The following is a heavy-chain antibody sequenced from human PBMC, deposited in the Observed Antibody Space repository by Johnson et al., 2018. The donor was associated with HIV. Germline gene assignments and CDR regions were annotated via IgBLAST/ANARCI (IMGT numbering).Heavy chain of an antibody. D-gene: IGHD3-22*01. CDR3: ARPRVVITPHDAFDI. J-gene: IGHJ3*02. CDR1: GFTFSSYA. CDR2: IWYDGGTK. V-gene: IGHV3-30*04. Sequence: VQPVESGGGVVQPGRSLRLSCAASGFTFSSYAMHWVRQASGKGLEWVAVIWYDGGTKYYADSVKGRFTISRDNAKTSLYLQLNSLGAEDTAVYYCARPRVVITPHDAFDIWGPGTMVTVSS.